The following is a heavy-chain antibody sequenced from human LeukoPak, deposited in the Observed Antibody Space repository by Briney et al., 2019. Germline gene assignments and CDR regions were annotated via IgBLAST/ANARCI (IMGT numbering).Heavy chain of an antibody. CDR2: IYYSGST. CDR3: ARGLTAIQILDY. D-gene: IGHD2-21*02. J-gene: IGHJ4*02. Sequence: SETLSLTCTVSGGSISSGDYYWSWIRQHPGKGLEWIGYIYYSGSTYYNPSLKSRLTISVDTSKNQFSLKLSSVTAADTAVYYCARGLTAIQILDYWGLGTLVTVSS. CDR1: GGSISSGDYY. V-gene: IGHV4-31*03.